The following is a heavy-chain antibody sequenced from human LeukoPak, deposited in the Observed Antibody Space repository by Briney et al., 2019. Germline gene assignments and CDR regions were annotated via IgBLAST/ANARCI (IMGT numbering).Heavy chain of an antibody. CDR3: ARGPAQDESGDYYPYLHY. CDR1: GGSINNYY. V-gene: IGHV4-4*07. Sequence: SETLSLTCSVSGGSINNYYWTWIRQPAGQGLEWLGRIYTSGSASYNPSLKSRVTMSVDTSKKQMSLKLTSVTAADTAVYFCARGPAQDESGDYYPYLHYRGQGILVTVSS. J-gene: IGHJ4*02. D-gene: IGHD3-22*01. CDR2: IYTSGSA.